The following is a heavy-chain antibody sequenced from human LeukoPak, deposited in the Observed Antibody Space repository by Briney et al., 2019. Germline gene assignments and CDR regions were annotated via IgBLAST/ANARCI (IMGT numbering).Heavy chain of an antibody. D-gene: IGHD3-16*02. CDR1: GFTFSSYG. V-gene: IGHV3-30*03. CDR3: ARAYRPILPIDY. Sequence: GGSLRLSCAASGFTFSSYGMHWVRQAPGKGLEWVAVISYDGSNKYYADSVKGRFTISRDNSKNTLYLQMNSLRAEDTAVYYCARAYRPILPIDYWGQGTLVTVSS. J-gene: IGHJ4*02. CDR2: ISYDGSNK.